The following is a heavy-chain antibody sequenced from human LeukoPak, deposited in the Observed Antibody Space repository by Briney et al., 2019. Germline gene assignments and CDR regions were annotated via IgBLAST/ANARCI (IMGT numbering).Heavy chain of an antibody. J-gene: IGHJ3*02. V-gene: IGHV3-30*14. CDR3: ARDQYYESSGSDAFDI. D-gene: IGHD3-22*01. CDR1: GFTLSNYA. CDR2: ISYDGNDK. Sequence: GGSLTLSCAGSGFTLSNYAMHWVRQAPGKGLEWVADISYDGNDKYHADSVKGRFTISRDDSRDTLYLQMNSLRPEDTAVYHCARDQYYESSGSDAFDIWGQGTMVTVSS.